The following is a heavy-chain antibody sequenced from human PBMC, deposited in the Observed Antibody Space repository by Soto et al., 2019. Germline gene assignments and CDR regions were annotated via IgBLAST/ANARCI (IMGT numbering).Heavy chain of an antibody. J-gene: IGHJ6*02. Sequence: GGSLRLSCAASGFTFSSFAMSWVRQAPGKGLEWVSAISGSGGSTYYADSVKGRFTISRDNSKNTLYLQMNSLRAEDTAVYYCAKAPVGVVATAYYYYGMDVWGQGTTVTVS. CDR2: ISGSGGST. CDR1: GFTFSSFA. V-gene: IGHV3-23*01. CDR3: AKAPVGVVATAYYYYGMDV. D-gene: IGHD5-12*01.